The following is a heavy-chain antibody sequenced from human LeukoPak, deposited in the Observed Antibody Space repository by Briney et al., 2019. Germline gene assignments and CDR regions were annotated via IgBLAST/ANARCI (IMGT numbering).Heavy chain of an antibody. V-gene: IGHV4-39*01. J-gene: IGHJ4*02. Sequence: SETLSLTCTVSGGSISSSSYYWGWIRQPPGKGLEWIGSIYYSGSTYYNPSLKSRVTISVDTSKNQFSLKLSSVTAADTAVYYCASSPDDLYDSSGWVRYWGQGTLVTVSS. CDR2: IYYSGST. CDR1: GGSISSSSYY. D-gene: IGHD3-22*01. CDR3: ASSPDDLYDSSGWVRY.